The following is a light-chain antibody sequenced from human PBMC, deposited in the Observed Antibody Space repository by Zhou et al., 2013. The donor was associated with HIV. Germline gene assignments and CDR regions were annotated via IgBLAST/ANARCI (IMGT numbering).Light chain of an antibody. CDR1: QSLLHSNGYNY. CDR2: LGS. CDR3: MQALQSPLT. Sequence: DIVMTQSPLSLPVTPGEPASISCRSSQSLLHSNGYNYLDWYLQKPGQSPQLLIYLGSNRASGVPDRFSGSGSGTDFTLKINRVEVEDAGIYYCMQALQSPLTFGQGTKVEVK. V-gene: IGKV2-28*01. J-gene: IGKJ1*01.